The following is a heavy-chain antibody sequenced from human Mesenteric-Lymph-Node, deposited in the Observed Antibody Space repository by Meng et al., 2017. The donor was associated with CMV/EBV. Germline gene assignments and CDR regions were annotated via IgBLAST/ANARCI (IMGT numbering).Heavy chain of an antibody. CDR1: GFTFSSYA. Sequence: GESLKISCAASGFTFSSYAMHWVRQAPGKGLEWVSYISSSSSTIYYADSVKGRFTISRDNAKNSLYLQMNSLRAEDTAVYYCARDWGDGVVTLYYFDYWGQGTLVTVSS. CDR2: ISSSSSTI. V-gene: IGHV3-48*04. D-gene: IGHD3-3*01. CDR3: ARDWGDGVVTLYYFDY. J-gene: IGHJ4*02.